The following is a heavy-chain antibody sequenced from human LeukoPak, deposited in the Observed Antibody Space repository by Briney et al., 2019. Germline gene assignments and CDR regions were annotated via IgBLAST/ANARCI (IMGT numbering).Heavy chain of an antibody. V-gene: IGHV3-74*01. Sequence: GGSLRLSCAASGFTFSNYWMHWVRQAPGKGLVWVSRINSDGSATTYADSVKGRFTISRDNAKNSLYLQMNSLRDEDTAVYYCAREPRESCAAFDIWGQGTMVTVSS. J-gene: IGHJ3*02. CDR3: AREPRESCAAFDI. CDR2: INSDGSAT. CDR1: GFTFSNYW.